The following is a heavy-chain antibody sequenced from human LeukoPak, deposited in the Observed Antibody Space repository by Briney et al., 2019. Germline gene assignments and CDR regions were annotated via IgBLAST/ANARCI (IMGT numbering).Heavy chain of an antibody. D-gene: IGHD3-10*01. J-gene: IGHJ3*02. V-gene: IGHV4-39*01. CDR2: IYYSGST. CDR3: ARREGVSAFDI. CDR1: GGSISSSSYY. Sequence: SETLPLTCTVSGGSISSSSYYWGWIRQPPGKGLEWIGSIYYSGSTYYNPSLKSRVTISVDTSKNQFSLKLSSVTAADTAVYYCARREGVSAFDIWGQGTMVTVSS.